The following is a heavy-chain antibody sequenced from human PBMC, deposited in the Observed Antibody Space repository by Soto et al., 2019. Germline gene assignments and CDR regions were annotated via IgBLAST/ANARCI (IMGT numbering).Heavy chain of an antibody. D-gene: IGHD4-17*01. J-gene: IGHJ4*02. Sequence: SETRSLTCTVSGGSISSSSYYGVWIRQPPGKGLEWIGSIYYSGSTYYNPSLKSRVTISVDTSKNQFSLKLSSVTAADTAVYYCARQGTVTPYDYWGQGTLVTVSS. CDR1: GGSISSSSYY. CDR2: IYYSGST. CDR3: ARQGTVTPYDY. V-gene: IGHV4-39*01.